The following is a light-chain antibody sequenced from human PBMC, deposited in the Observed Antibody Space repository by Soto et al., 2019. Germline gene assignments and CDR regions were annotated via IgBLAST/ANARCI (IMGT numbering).Light chain of an antibody. CDR3: QQYDTSPLT. CDR2: GAS. V-gene: IGKV3-20*01. Sequence: EIVLTQSPGTLSLSPGERATLSCRTSQTISSNDLAWYQQKPGQAPRFLIYGASIRATGIPDRFSGSGSGTDFTLTISRLEPEDFAVYYCQQYDTSPLTFGGGTKVEIK. J-gene: IGKJ4*01. CDR1: QTISSND.